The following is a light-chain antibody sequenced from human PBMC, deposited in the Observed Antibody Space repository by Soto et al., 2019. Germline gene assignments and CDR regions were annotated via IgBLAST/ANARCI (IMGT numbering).Light chain of an antibody. V-gene: IGKV1-33*01. CDR1: QDIATY. CDR2: DAS. J-gene: IGKJ1*01. CDR3: QQYNTFWT. Sequence: DIQMTQSPSSLSASVGNRVTITCQASQDIATYLNWYQQKPGKAPNLLIYDASNLETGVPSRFSGSGSGTEFTLTISSLQPDDFATYYCQQYNTFWTFGQGTKVDIK.